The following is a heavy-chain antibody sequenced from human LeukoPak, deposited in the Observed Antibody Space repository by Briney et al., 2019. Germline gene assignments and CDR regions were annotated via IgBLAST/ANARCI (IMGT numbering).Heavy chain of an antibody. Sequence: GASVKVSCKASGGTFSSYAISWVRQAPGQGLEWMGGIIPIFGTANYAQKFQGRVTITADESTSTAYMELSSLRSEDTAVYYCARTRLYYYYYGMDVWGQGTTVTVSS. CDR2: IIPIFGTA. CDR1: GGTFSSYA. J-gene: IGHJ6*02. CDR3: ARTRLYYYYYGMDV. V-gene: IGHV1-69*13.